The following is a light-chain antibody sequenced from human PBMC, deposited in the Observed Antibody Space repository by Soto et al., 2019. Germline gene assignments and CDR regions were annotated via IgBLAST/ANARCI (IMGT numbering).Light chain of an antibody. CDR3: QQYGGSSFT. J-gene: IGKJ3*01. CDR1: QSVSSNY. Sequence: ETVLTQSPGTLSLSPGERATLSCRASQSVSSNYLAWYQQKPGQAPRLLIYGASSRATGIPDRFSSSGSGTDFTLTISRLEPEDFAVYYCQQYGGSSFTFGPGTKVDI. V-gene: IGKV3-20*01. CDR2: GAS.